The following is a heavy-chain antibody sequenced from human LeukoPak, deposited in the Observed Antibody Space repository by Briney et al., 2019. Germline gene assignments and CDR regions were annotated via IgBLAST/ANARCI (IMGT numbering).Heavy chain of an antibody. Sequence: PGGSLRLLYAASGFTFCSFMVNWGRQAPGKGLEWVSSISSSSSYIYYADSVKGRFTISRDNAKNSLYLQMNSLRAEDTAVYYCARDQMASSSWVRGVSDYWGQGTLVTVSS. V-gene: IGHV3-21*01. CDR3: ARDQMASSSWVRGVSDY. CDR1: GFTFCSFM. CDR2: ISSSSSYI. J-gene: IGHJ4*02. D-gene: IGHD6-13*01.